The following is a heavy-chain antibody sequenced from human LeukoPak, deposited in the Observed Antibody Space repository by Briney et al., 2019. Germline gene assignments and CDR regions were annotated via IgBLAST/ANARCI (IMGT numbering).Heavy chain of an antibody. CDR1: GFTFSSYS. CDR3: ARVAPYYYDSSGYSDY. J-gene: IGHJ4*02. D-gene: IGHD3-22*01. Sequence: GGSLRLSCAASGFTFSSYSMNWVRQAPGKGLEWVSYISSSSSTIYYADSVKGRFTISRDNAKNSLYLQMNSLRAEDTAVYYCARVAPYYYDSSGYSDYWGEGTLVPVSS. V-gene: IGHV3-48*01. CDR2: ISSSSSTI.